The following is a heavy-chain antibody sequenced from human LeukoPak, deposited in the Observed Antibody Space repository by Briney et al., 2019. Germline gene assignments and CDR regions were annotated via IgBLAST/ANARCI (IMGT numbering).Heavy chain of an antibody. V-gene: IGHV3-48*02. CDR3: AREEKAYYDFWSGYLEFYGMDV. CDR2: ISGGSTII. Sequence: GGSLRLSCAVSGFTFSSYNMNWVRQAPWKGLEWVSYISGGSTIIYYADSVKGRFTISRDNAKNSLYLQMNSLRDEDTAVYYCAREEKAYYDFWSGYLEFYGMDVWGQGTTVTVSS. J-gene: IGHJ6*02. D-gene: IGHD3-3*01. CDR1: GFTFSSYN.